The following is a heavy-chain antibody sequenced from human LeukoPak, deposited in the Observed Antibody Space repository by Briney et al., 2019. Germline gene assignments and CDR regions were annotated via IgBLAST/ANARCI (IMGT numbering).Heavy chain of an antibody. CDR1: GFTFSTYE. Sequence: GGSLRLSCAASGFTFSTYEMNWVRQAPGKGLEWVSYISSSGSTIYYADSVKGRFTISRDNAKNSLYLQMNSLRVEDTATYYCAREGWGDYYDSSGYFGKWGQGTLVTVSS. V-gene: IGHV3-48*03. CDR2: ISSSGSTI. CDR3: AREGWGDYYDSSGYFGK. D-gene: IGHD3-22*01. J-gene: IGHJ4*02.